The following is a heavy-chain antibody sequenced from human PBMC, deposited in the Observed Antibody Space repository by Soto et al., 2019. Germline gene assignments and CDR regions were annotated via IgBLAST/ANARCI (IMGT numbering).Heavy chain of an antibody. V-gene: IGHV3-74*02. CDR1: GFSVSRYH. D-gene: IGHD6-25*01. Sequence: EVQLVESGGGSVPPGGSLRLSCAASGFSVSRYHMTWVRQAPGKGLGWVSRYAPDGSDIGYADSVKGRFTISRDIAKNNFYLQMTSLIAEVTALYSCAEDDESGHDFEFWGRGTQVAVSS. CDR2: YAPDGSDI. CDR3: AEDDESGHDFEF. J-gene: IGHJ4*02.